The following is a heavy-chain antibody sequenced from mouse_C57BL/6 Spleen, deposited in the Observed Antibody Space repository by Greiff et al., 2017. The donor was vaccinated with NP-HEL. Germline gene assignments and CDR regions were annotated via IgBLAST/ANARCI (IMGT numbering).Heavy chain of an antibody. J-gene: IGHJ4*01. D-gene: IGHD2-4*01. CDR1: GYTFTDYY. CDR3: ATSVVYDYEGAMDY. CDR2: INPYNGGT. V-gene: IGHV1-19*01. Sequence: EVQLQESGPVLVKPGASVKMSCKASGYTFTDYYMNWVKQSHGKSLEWIGGINPYNGGTRYNQKFKGKATLTVDKASSTAYMELNSLTSEDSAVYYCATSVVYDYEGAMDYWGQGTSVTVSS.